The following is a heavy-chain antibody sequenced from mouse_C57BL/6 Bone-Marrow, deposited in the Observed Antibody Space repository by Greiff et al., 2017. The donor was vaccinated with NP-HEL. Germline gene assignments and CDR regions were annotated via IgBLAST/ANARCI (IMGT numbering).Heavy chain of an antibody. J-gene: IGHJ1*03. CDR1: GYTFTSYG. CDR2: IYPRSGNT. CDR3: AMNYYGSSYPYWYFDV. D-gene: IGHD1-1*01. V-gene: IGHV1-81*01. Sequence: QVQLQQSGAELARPGASVKLSCKASGYTFTSYGISWVKQRTGQGLEWIGEIYPRSGNTYYNEKFKGKATLTADKSSSTAYMELLSLTSEDSAVYFCAMNYYGSSYPYWYFDVWGTGTTVTVSS.